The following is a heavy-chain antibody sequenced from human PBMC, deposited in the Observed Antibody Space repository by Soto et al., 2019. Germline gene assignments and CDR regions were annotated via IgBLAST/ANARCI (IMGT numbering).Heavy chain of an antibody. CDR3: ATWTWLVPVDY. Sequence: QVQLVQSGAEVKKPGASVKVSCKASGYTFTSYVIHWVRQAPGQRLEWMGWINAGNGYTKYSQKFQGRVTITRDTSASTAYMELNSLRSEDTAVYCCATWTWLVPVDYWGQGTLVTVSS. D-gene: IGHD6-19*01. V-gene: IGHV1-3*01. J-gene: IGHJ4*02. CDR2: INAGNGYT. CDR1: GYTFTSYV.